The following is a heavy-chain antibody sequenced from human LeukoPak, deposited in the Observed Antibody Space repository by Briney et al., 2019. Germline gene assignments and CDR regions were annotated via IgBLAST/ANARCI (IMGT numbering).Heavy chain of an antibody. CDR2: ISSSDSTI. V-gene: IGHV3-11*04. CDR1: GFTFSDYY. D-gene: IGHD2-2*01. J-gene: IGHJ4*02. Sequence: GGSLRRSCAGSGFTFSDYYMSWIRQAPGKGLEWVSYISSSDSTIKYTDSVKGRFTISRDNAKNSLFLQMHSLRADDTAVYYCARADCSSTSCYELDYWGQGTLVTVSS. CDR3: ARADCSSTSCYELDY.